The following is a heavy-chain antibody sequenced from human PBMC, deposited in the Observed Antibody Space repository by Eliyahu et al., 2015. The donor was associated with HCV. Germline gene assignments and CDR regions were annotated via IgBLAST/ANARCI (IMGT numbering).Heavy chain of an antibody. CDR1: GGSIXSSXYX. Sequence: QLQLQESGPGLVKPSETLSLTCXVSGGSIXSSXYXWGWIRQPPGKGLEWIGTIYYSGNTYYNPSLKSRVTISVDTSKNQFSLKLSSVTAADTAVYYCARQGYCSGGGCYPYYLHYWGQGTLVTVSS. V-gene: IGHV4-39*01. CDR3: ARQGYCSGGGCYPYYLHY. J-gene: IGHJ4*02. CDR2: IYYSGNT. D-gene: IGHD2-15*01.